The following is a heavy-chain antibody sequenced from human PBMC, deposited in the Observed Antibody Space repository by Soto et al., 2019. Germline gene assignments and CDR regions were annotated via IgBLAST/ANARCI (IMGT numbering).Heavy chain of an antibody. V-gene: IGHV3-53*01. D-gene: IGHD1-1*01. CDR1: GLTISGKKY. CDR3: ASSHERDLVYDV. Sequence: DVQLVDSGGGLIQPGVSLRLSCAASGLTISGKKYVAWLRQAPGKGLEWVSALYDVDCSFSADSVTGRFTTSSDSSKTTVYLQMNALSPADTAVYYCASSHERDLVYDVWGQGTTVT. CDR2: LYDVDCS. J-gene: IGHJ3*01.